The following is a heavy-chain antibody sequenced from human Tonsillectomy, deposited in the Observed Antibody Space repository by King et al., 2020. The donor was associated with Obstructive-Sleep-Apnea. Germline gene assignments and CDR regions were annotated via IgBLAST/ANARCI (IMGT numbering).Heavy chain of an antibody. CDR1: GYTFTSYG. CDR3: AKGGSGPKDY. V-gene: IGHV1-18*04. CDR2: ISADNGNT. J-gene: IGHJ4*02. D-gene: IGHD2-15*01. Sequence: HVQLVESGAEVKKPGASVKVSCKASGYTFTSYGISWVRQAPGQGLDGMGWISADNGNTNYAQKLQGRFTSTTDTSTSTAYMELRSLRSDDTAVYYCAKGGSGPKDYWGQGTLVTVSS.